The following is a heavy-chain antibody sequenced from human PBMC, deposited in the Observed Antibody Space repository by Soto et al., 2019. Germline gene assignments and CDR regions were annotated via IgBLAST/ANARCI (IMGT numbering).Heavy chain of an antibody. V-gene: IGHV3-23*01. J-gene: IGHJ4*02. Sequence: EVQLLESGGGLVQPGGSLRLSCAASGFTFSSYAMSWVRQAPGKGLEWVSAISGSGGSTYYADSVKGRFTISRDNSKNTLDLQMNSLRAEDTAVYYCAKGRGGWLPLLTYFDYWGQGTLVTVSS. CDR2: ISGSGGST. CDR1: GFTFSSYA. CDR3: AKGRGGWLPLLTYFDY. D-gene: IGHD5-12*01.